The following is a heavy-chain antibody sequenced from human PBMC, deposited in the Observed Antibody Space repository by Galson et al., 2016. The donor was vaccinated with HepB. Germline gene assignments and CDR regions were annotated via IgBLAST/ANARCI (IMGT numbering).Heavy chain of an antibody. V-gene: IGHV3-30*03. Sequence: SLRLSCAASGFTFSNYGMHWVRQAPGKGLEWVAADSMDGRRKFYADSVKGRFTISRDNSNSILFLQMSSLRADDTAVYYCARRHEYCPPVGCSVDYWGQGTLVSGSS. CDR1: GFTFSNYG. CDR3: ARRHEYCPPVGCSVDY. D-gene: IGHD2/OR15-2a*01. J-gene: IGHJ4*02. CDR2: DSMDGRRK.